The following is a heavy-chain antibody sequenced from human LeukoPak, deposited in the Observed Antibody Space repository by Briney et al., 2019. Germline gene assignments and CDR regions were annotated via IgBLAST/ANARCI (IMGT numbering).Heavy chain of an antibody. CDR1: GYTFTGYY. V-gene: IGHV1-2*02. J-gene: IGHJ4*02. Sequence: ASVKVSCKASGYTFTGYYMHWVRQAPGQGLEWMGWINPNSGGTNYAQKFQGRVTMTRDTSISTAYMELSRLRSDDTAVYYCARDLDNSSGWYRNDYWGQGTLVTVSS. CDR3: ARDLDNSSGWYRNDY. CDR2: INPNSGGT. D-gene: IGHD6-19*01.